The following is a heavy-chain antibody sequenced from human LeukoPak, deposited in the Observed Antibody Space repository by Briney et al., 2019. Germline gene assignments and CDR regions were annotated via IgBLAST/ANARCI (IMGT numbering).Heavy chain of an antibody. CDR3: ARESPETYYYDSSGYNSGGSDY. Sequence: GGSLRLSCAASGFTFSNYAMSWVRQAPGKGLEWVSAVRGGSGNTYYADSVKGRFTISRDNAKNSLYLQMNSLRAEDTAVYYCARESPETYYYDSSGYNSGGSDYWGQGTLVTVSS. CDR2: VRGGSGNT. V-gene: IGHV3-23*01. CDR1: GFTFSNYA. D-gene: IGHD3-22*01. J-gene: IGHJ4*02.